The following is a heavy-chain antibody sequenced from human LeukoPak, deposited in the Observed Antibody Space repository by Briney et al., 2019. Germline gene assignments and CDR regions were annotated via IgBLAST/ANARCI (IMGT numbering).Heavy chain of an antibody. CDR1: GGSISSYY. Sequence: PSETLSLTCTVSGGSISSYYWSWIRQPPGKGLEWIGYIYYSRSANYNPSLKSRVTISVDTSKNQFSLKLSSVTAADTAVYYCARDNHYYDSSGYCSDAFDIWGQGIMVTVSS. D-gene: IGHD3-22*01. CDR3: ARDNHYYDSSGYCSDAFDI. J-gene: IGHJ3*02. CDR2: IYYSRSA. V-gene: IGHV4-59*01.